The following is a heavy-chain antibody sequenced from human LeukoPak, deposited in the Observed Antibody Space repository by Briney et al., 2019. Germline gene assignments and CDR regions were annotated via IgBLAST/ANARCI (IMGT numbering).Heavy chain of an antibody. CDR1: GYTFTSYY. CDR3: ARAHPPTGYCSRVACYREYDYFHH. J-gene: IGHJ1*01. Sequence: ASVKVSCTASGYTFTSYYIYWVRQAPGQGLEWVGMINPSGGGTRYAQTFQGRFTMTRDTSTSTFYMELSSLRSEDTAVYYCARAHPPTGYCSRVACYREYDYFHHWGQGTLVTVSS. D-gene: IGHD2-2*01. V-gene: IGHV1-46*01. CDR2: INPSGGGT.